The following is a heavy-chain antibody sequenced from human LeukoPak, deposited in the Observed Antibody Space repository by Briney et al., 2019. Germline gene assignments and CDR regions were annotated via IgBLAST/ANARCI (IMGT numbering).Heavy chain of an antibody. V-gene: IGHV3-33*01. J-gene: IGHJ4*02. D-gene: IGHD6-19*01. CDR3: AREMGKQGLVFDY. CDR2: IWYDGSNK. Sequence: QTGGSLRLSCAASGFTFSSYGMHWVRQAPGKGLEWVAVIWYDGSNKYYADSVKGRFTISRDNSKNTLYLQMNSLRAEDTAVYYWAREMGKQGLVFDYWGKGPLVTVSS. CDR1: GFTFSSYG.